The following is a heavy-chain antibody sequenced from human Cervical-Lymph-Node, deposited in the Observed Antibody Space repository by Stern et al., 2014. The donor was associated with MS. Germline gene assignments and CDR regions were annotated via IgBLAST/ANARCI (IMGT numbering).Heavy chain of an antibody. D-gene: IGHD2-15*01. CDR2: IHYTGST. V-gene: IGHV4-31*03. CDR3: ARSQNGRLLHYCFDS. Sequence: QVQLQESGPRLVKPSQTLSLTCTVSGGSISSRDFYWSWIRQQPEKGLDWIVFIHYTGSTYYNPSLKSRFTISIVTSKNQFSLKLSSVTAADTAIYYCARSQNGRLLHYCFDSWGQGTLVTVSS. J-gene: IGHJ4*02. CDR1: GGSISSRDFY.